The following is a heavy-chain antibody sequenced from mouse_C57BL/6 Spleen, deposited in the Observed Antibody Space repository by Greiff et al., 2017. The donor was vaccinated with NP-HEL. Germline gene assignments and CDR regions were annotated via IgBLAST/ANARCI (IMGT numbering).Heavy chain of an antibody. CDR1: GYTFTSYW. V-gene: IGHV1-55*01. Sequence: VQLQQPGAELLKPGASVKMSCKASGYTFTSYWITWVKQRPGQGLEWIGDIYPGSGSTNYNEKFKSKATLTVDTSSSTAYMQLSSLTSEDSAVYYCARGNYNYAMDYWGQGTSVTVSS. CDR3: ARGNYNYAMDY. J-gene: IGHJ4*01. CDR2: IYPGSGST. D-gene: IGHD2-1*01.